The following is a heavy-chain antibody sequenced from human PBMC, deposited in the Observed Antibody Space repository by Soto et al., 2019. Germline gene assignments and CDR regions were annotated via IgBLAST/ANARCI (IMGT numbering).Heavy chain of an antibody. J-gene: IGHJ4*02. CDR1: GYTFTGHY. V-gene: IGHV1-2*02. CDR3: AAVTGGVTLDY. D-gene: IGHD2-8*02. Sequence: ASVKVSCKASGYTFTGHYMHWVLQAPGQGPEWMGWINPNSGGTSYAQKFQGRVTMTRDTSISTAYMELSRLRSDDTAVYYCAAVTGGVTLDYWGQGTLVTVSS. CDR2: INPNSGGT.